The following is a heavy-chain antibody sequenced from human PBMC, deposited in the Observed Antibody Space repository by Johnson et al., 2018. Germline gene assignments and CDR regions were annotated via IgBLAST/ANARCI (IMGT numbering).Heavy chain of an antibody. J-gene: IGHJ6*03. Sequence: QVQLVQSGGGVVQXGRTXRLXCAASGFSFTNYGLHWVRQAPGKGLEWVAVSAYDGSNKYYADAVKGRFTISRDNSKNTLYLQMNSLRPEDTAVYYCARNYYYMDVWGKGTTVTVSS. CDR1: GFSFTNYG. V-gene: IGHV3-30*03. CDR2: SAYDGSNK. CDR3: ARNYYYMDV.